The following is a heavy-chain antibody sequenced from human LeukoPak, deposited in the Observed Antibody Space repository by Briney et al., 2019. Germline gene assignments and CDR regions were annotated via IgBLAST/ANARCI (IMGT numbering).Heavy chain of an antibody. CDR3: ARALTVTTSGRVGGFDY. D-gene: IGHD4-17*01. CDR1: GYTFTSYY. V-gene: IGHV1-46*01. CDR2: INPSGGST. Sequence: SSVKVSCKSSGYTFTSYYMHWVRQPPGQGLEWMGIINPSGGSTSYAQKFQGRVTMTRDTSTSTVYMELSSLRSEDTAVYYCARALTVTTSGRVGGFDYWGQGTLVTVPS. J-gene: IGHJ4*02.